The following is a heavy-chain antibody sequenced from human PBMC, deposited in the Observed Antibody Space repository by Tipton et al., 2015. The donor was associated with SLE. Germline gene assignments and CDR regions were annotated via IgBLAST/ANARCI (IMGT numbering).Heavy chain of an antibody. CDR3: ARELRAGYFDY. Sequence: TLSLTCTVSGGSISSYYWSWIRQPPGKGLEWIGYIYYSGSTNYNPSLKSRVTISVDTSKNQFSLKLSSVTAADTAVYYCARELRAGYFDYWGQGTLVTVSS. J-gene: IGHJ4*02. CDR1: GGSISSYY. D-gene: IGHD3-10*01. V-gene: IGHV4-59*12. CDR2: IYYSGST.